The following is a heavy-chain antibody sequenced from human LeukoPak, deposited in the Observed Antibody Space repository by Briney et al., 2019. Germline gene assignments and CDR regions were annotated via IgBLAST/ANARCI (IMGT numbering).Heavy chain of an antibody. CDR3: ASLSGYCDY. J-gene: IGHJ4*02. CDR2: INHSGST. CDR1: GGSFSGYY. D-gene: IGHD3-22*01. V-gene: IGHV4-34*01. Sequence: SETLSLTCAVYGGSFSGYYWSWIRQPPGKGLEWIGEINHSGSTNYNPSLKSRVTISVDTSKNQFSLKLSSVTAADTAVYYCASLSGYCDYWGQGTLVTVSS.